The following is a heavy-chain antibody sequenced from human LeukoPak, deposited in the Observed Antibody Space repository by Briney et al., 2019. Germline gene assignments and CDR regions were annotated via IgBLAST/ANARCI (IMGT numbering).Heavy chain of an antibody. Sequence: PGGSLRLSCAASGFTFSSYAMHWVRQAPGKGLEWVAVISYDGSNKYYADSVKGRFTISRDNSKNTLYLQMNSLRAEDTAVYYCAREGFREVYSSSGLDYWGQGTLVTVSS. D-gene: IGHD6-6*01. CDR3: AREGFREVYSSSGLDY. CDR1: GFTFSSYA. CDR2: ISYDGSNK. V-gene: IGHV3-30-3*01. J-gene: IGHJ4*02.